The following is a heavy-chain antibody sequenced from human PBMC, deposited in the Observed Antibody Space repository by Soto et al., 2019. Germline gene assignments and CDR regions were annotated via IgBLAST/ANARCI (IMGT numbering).Heavy chain of an antibody. V-gene: IGHV3-30-3*01. Sequence: QVQLVDSGGGVVQPGRSLRLSCAASGFSFSSYAVHWVRQAPGRGLECVAVISYDGNNEYYADSVKGRFTISRDNSKNTLSLQMNSLRAEDTAVYYCARGIAESGIHWYFDLWGRGTLVTVSS. CDR3: ARGIAESGIHWYFDL. CDR1: GFSFSSYA. CDR2: ISYDGNNE. D-gene: IGHD6-13*01. J-gene: IGHJ2*01.